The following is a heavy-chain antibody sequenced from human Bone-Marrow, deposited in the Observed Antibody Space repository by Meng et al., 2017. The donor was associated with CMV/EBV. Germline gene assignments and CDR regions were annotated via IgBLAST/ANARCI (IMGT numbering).Heavy chain of an antibody. D-gene: IGHD2-2*01. CDR1: GGSISSYY. J-gene: IGHJ5*02. CDR2: IYHSGST. V-gene: IGHV4-39*01. CDR3: ARLIVVVPARGWFDP. Sequence: SETLSLTCTVSGGSISSYYWGWIRQPPGKGLEWIGSIYHSGSTYYNPSLKSRVTISVDTSKNQFSLKLSSVTAADTAVYYCARLIVVVPARGWFDPWGQGTLVTVSS.